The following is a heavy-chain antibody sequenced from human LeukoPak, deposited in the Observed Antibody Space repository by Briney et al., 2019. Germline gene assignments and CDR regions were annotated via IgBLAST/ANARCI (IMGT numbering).Heavy chain of an antibody. CDR2: ISSSGSTI. V-gene: IGHV3-48*03. D-gene: IGHD1-20*01. Sequence: PGGSLRLSCAASGFTFSSCEMNWVRQAPGKGLEWVSYISSSGSTISYADSVKGRFTISRDNAKNSLYLQMNSLRAEDTAVYYCARDAGSYNGNDGARVPWGQGTLVTVSS. CDR3: ARDAGSYNGNDGARVP. CDR1: GFTFSSCE. J-gene: IGHJ5*02.